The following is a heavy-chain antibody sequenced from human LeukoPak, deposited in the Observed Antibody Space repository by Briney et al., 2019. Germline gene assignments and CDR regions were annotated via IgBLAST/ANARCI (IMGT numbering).Heavy chain of an antibody. J-gene: IGHJ4*02. CDR1: GFTFSSSW. D-gene: IGHD3-16*01. Sequence: GGSLRLSCAASGFTFSSSWMNWVRQAPGKGLEWVANIKQDGSEKNYVGSVRGRFTISRDNAKGSLYLQMNSLRAEDTAVYYCASAYTFDYWGRGTLVTVSS. CDR3: ASAYTFDY. V-gene: IGHV3-7*01. CDR2: IKQDGSEK.